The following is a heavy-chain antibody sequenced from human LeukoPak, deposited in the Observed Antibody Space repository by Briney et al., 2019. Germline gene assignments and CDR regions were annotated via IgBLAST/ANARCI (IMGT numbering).Heavy chain of an antibody. Sequence: SETLSLTCTVSGGSISSSSYYWGWIRQPPGKGLEWIGSIYYSGSTYYNPSLKSRVTISVDTSKNQFSLKLSSVTAADTAVYYCAKKWGVGTTTLDYFDYWGQGTLVTVSS. CDR1: GGSISSSSYY. V-gene: IGHV4-39*01. D-gene: IGHD1-26*01. CDR3: AKKWGVGTTTLDYFDY. CDR2: IYYSGST. J-gene: IGHJ4*02.